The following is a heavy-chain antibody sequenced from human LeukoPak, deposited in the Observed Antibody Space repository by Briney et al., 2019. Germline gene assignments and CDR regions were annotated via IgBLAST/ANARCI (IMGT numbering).Heavy chain of an antibody. V-gene: IGHV3-23*01. Sequence: AGGSLRLSCAASGFTFSSYGMSWVRQAPGKGLEWVSAISGSGGSTYYADSVKGRFTISRDNSKNTLCLQMNSLRAEDTAVYYCAKSEGDYYDSSGYYPLGSDYWGQGTLVTVSS. CDR1: GFTFSSYG. CDR2: ISGSGGST. CDR3: AKSEGDYYDSSGYYPLGSDY. D-gene: IGHD3-22*01. J-gene: IGHJ4*02.